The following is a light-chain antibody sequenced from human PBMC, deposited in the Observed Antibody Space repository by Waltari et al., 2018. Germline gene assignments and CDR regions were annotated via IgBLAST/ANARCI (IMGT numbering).Light chain of an antibody. CDR1: SSNIGNNY. V-gene: IGLV1-51*02. J-gene: IGLJ7*01. Sequence: QSVLTQPPSVSAAPGQRVTISCSGGSSNIGNNYVSWYRQFPGPAPKLTIYENTERPSGIPGRFSGSKSGTSATLDITGLQAGDEADYYCGTWDSSLSGAVFGGGTHLTVL. CDR2: ENT. CDR3: GTWDSSLSGAV.